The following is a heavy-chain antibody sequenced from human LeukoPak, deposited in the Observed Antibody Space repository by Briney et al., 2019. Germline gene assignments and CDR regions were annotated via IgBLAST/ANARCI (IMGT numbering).Heavy chain of an antibody. Sequence: SVKVSXKASGYTFTSYGISWVRQAPGQGLEWMGGIIPIFGTANYAQKFQGRVTITTDESTSTAYMELSSLRSEDTAVYYCARLEPTTFDNWFDPWGQGTLVTVSS. D-gene: IGHD3-10*02. J-gene: IGHJ5*02. CDR2: IIPIFGTA. CDR1: GYTFTSYG. CDR3: ARLEPTTFDNWFDP. V-gene: IGHV1-69*05.